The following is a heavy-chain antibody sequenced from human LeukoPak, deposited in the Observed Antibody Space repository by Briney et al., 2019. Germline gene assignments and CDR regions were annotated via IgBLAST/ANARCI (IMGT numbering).Heavy chain of an antibody. CDR1: GYTFTGYY. D-gene: IGHD6-6*01. V-gene: IGHV1-2*02. Sequence: ASVKVSCKASGYTFTGYYMHWVRQAPGQGLEWMGWINPNSGGTNYAQKFQGRVTMTRDTSISTAYMELSRLRSDDTAVYYCARVGIAARPGTYYYYYYMDVWGKGTTVTVSS. CDR3: ARVGIAARPGTYYYYYYMDV. CDR2: INPNSGGT. J-gene: IGHJ6*03.